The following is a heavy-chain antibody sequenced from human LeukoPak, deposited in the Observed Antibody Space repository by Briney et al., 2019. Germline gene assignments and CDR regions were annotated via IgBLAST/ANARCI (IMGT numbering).Heavy chain of an antibody. Sequence: GGSLRLSCAGSKFTFSNYAMTWVRQAPGKGLEWVSTISSSGGSIFYSDSVKGRFTISRDNSRNTVYLQMNSLRAEDTAIYYCAKDYSGSWYYFDYWGKGTLVTVSS. D-gene: IGHD6-13*01. J-gene: IGHJ4*02. CDR1: KFTFSNYA. V-gene: IGHV3-23*01. CDR2: ISSSGGSI. CDR3: AKDYSGSWYYFDY.